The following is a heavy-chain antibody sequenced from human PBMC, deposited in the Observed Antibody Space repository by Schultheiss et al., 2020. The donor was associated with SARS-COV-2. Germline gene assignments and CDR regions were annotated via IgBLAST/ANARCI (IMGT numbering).Heavy chain of an antibody. J-gene: IGHJ4*02. V-gene: IGHV3-33*06. Sequence: GGSLRLSCAASGFTFSSYGMHWVRQAPGKGLEWVAVIWYDGSNKYYADSVKGRFTISRDNSKNTLYLQMNSLRAEDTAVYYCAKIGRSSGYGTVNDYWGQGTLVTVSS. CDR2: IWYDGSNK. D-gene: IGHD5-18*01. CDR1: GFTFSSYG. CDR3: AKIGRSSGYGTVNDY.